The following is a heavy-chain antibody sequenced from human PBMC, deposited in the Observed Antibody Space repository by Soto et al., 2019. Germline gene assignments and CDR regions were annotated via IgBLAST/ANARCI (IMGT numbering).Heavy chain of an antibody. V-gene: IGHV3-74*01. D-gene: IGHD2-15*01. J-gene: IGHJ4*02. CDR3: VGGEGYKY. Sequence: EVQLVESGGGLVQPGGSLRLSCAASGFTFSSSRMHWVRQDPGKGLVWVSRIYGDGSNILYGDSVKGRFTISRYNAKNTLYLQMNSLRDEDTAVYYCVGGEGYKYSGQGTLVNVSS. CDR2: IYGDGSNI. CDR1: GFTFSSSR.